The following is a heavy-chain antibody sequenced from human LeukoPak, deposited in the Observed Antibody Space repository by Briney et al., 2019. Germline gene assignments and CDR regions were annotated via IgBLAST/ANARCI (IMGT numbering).Heavy chain of an antibody. CDR1: RGSISGSIRSYY. Sequence: SETLSLTCTVSRGSISGSIRSYYWSWLRQPPGKGLEWIGYISSSGSVNDNPSLRSRVTISVDTSKNQFSLMLSSVTAADTALFYCATSVQLAGVYAFDIWGQGTTVTVSS. J-gene: IGHJ3*02. D-gene: IGHD1-1*01. CDR3: ATSVQLAGVYAFDI. CDR2: ISSSGSV. V-gene: IGHV4-4*09.